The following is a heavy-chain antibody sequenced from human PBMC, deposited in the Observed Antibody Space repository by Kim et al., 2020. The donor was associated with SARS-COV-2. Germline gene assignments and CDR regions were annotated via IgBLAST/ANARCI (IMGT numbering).Heavy chain of an antibody. V-gene: IGHV3-30*02. D-gene: IGHD3-16*01. J-gene: IGHJ6*01. CDR3: ATDWAAVRFALYDYYG. Sequence: GGSLRLSCATSGFAFSGSPMHWVRQSPGTGLEWVALISYDGTKKNYANSVRGRFTISRDISKKTLFLQMNSLRPEDTAVYYCATDWAAVRFALYDYYG. CDR1: GFAFSGSP. CDR2: ISYDGTKK.